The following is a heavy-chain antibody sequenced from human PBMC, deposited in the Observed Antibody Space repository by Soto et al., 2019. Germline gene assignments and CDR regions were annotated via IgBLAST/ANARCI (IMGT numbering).Heavy chain of an antibody. Sequence: SETLSLTCAVYGGSFSGYYWSWIRQPPGKGLEWIGEINHSGSTNYNPSLKSRVTISVDTSKNQFSLKLSSVTAADTAVYYCARRRYYYGSGSYQRHYYYYYMDVWGKGTTVTVSS. CDR1: GGSFSGYY. CDR2: INHSGST. CDR3: ARRRYYYGSGSYQRHYYYYYMDV. J-gene: IGHJ6*03. D-gene: IGHD3-10*01. V-gene: IGHV4-34*01.